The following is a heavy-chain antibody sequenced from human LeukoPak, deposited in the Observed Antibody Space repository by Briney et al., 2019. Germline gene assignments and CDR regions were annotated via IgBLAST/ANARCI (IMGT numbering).Heavy chain of an antibody. CDR3: ARVIRSGCVSYYYGMDV. J-gene: IGHJ6*02. CDR1: GGSISSYY. Sequence: SSETLSLTCTVSGGSISSYYWSWSRQPPGKGLEGIGYIYYSGSTNYNPSLKSRVTISVDTSENQFSLKLGSVTAADTAVYYCARVIRSGCVSYYYGMDVWGQGTTVTVSS. D-gene: IGHD6-19*01. V-gene: IGHV4-59*01. CDR2: IYYSGST.